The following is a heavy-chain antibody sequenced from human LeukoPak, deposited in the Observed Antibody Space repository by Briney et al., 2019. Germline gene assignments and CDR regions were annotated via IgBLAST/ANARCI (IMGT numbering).Heavy chain of an antibody. CDR2: ISGSGGGA. Sequence: GGSLRLSCAVSGITLSNYGMTWVRQAPGKGLEWVAGISGSGGGANYANSVKGRFTISRDNSKNTLYLQMNSLRAEDTAVYFCAKRGVVIRVILVGFHKEAYYFDSWGQGALVTVSS. CDR1: GITLSNYG. V-gene: IGHV3-23*01. CDR3: AKRGVVIRVILVGFHKEAYYFDS. J-gene: IGHJ4*02. D-gene: IGHD3-22*01.